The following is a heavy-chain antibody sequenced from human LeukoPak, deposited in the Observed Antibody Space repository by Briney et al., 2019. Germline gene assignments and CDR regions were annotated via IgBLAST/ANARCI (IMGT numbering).Heavy chain of an antibody. CDR1: RGSISSYY. Sequence: SETLSLTCIVSRGSISSYYWSWIRQPPGKGREWIGYVFYSGTTNYNPSLKSRVTISVDTSKNQFSLKLSSVTAADTAVYYCARAGSYQLLFNYWGQGTLVTVSS. D-gene: IGHD2-2*01. J-gene: IGHJ4*02. CDR2: VFYSGTT. V-gene: IGHV4-59*08. CDR3: ARAGSYQLLFNY.